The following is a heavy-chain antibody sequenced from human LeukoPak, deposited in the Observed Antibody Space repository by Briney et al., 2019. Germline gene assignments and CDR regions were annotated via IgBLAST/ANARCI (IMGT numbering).Heavy chain of an antibody. V-gene: IGHV1-2*02. Sequence: ASVKVSCKASGYTFTGYYMHWVRQAPGQGLEWMGWINPNSGGTNYAQKFQGRVTMTRDTSISTAYMELSRLRSDDTAVYYCARDGDGYNSPRLGFDYWGQGTLVTVSS. D-gene: IGHD5-24*01. CDR3: ARDGDGYNSPRLGFDY. CDR2: INPNSGGT. CDR1: GYTFTGYY. J-gene: IGHJ4*02.